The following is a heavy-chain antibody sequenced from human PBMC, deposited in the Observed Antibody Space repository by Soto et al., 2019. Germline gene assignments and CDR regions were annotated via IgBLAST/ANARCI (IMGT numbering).Heavy chain of an antibody. D-gene: IGHD6-13*01. CDR1: GDSCTSSW. J-gene: IGHJ6*02. Sequence: ESLKIWFKGAGDSCTSSWINWVRQMPGKGLEWMGIIYPGDSDTRYSPSFQGQVTISADKSIDTAYLQWRSLKASDTAVYYCARHHGSPGSYFGLDVWGQGTTVTVSS. CDR3: ARHHGSPGSYFGLDV. V-gene: IGHV5-51*01. CDR2: IYPGDSDT.